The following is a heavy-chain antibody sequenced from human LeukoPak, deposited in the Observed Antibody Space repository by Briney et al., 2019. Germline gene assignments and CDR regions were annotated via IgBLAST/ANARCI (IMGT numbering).Heavy chain of an antibody. J-gene: IGHJ6*02. Sequence: SETLSLTCTVSGGSISSYYWSWIRQPPGKGLEWFGYIYYSGSTNYNPSLKSRVTISVDTSKNQFSLKLSSVTAADTAVYYCARGGYCTNGVCYTRFAYYYYYGMDVWGQGTTVTVSS. CDR2: IYYSGST. V-gene: IGHV4-59*01. CDR1: GGSISSYY. CDR3: ARGGYCTNGVCYTRFAYYYYYGMDV. D-gene: IGHD2-8*01.